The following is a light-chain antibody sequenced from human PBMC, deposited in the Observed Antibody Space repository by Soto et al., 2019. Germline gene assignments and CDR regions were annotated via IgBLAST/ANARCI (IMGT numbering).Light chain of an antibody. Sequence: EIVLTQSPATLSLSPGERATLSCRASQSVGRSLAWFQQRPGQAPRLLIYDASNRATGIPARFSGSGSGTDFTLTISRLEPEDFAVYYCLQRSDWRTFGRGTKVDI. J-gene: IGKJ1*01. CDR1: QSVGRS. CDR2: DAS. CDR3: LQRSDWRT. V-gene: IGKV3-11*01.